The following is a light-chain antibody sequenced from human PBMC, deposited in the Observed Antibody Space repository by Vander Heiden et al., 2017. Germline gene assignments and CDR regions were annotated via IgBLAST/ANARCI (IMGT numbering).Light chain of an antibody. J-gene: IGKJ1*01. CDR3: QQYYSTPPT. CDR2: WAS. CDR1: QSVLYSSNNKNY. Sequence: DMVMTQSPDPLAVSLGEGDATNCKSSQSVLYSSNNKNYLVWYQPKSWQPPKLLIYWASTRESGVPDRFIRSGSGTDFPLTISSLQAEDVAVYYCQQYYSTPPTFGQGTKVEIK. V-gene: IGKV4-1*01.